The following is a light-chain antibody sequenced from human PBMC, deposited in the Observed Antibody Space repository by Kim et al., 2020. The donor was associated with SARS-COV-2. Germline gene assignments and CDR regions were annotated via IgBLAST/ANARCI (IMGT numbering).Light chain of an antibody. CDR1: SGHSSYI. Sequence: PVLTQSSSASASLGSSVKLTCTLSSGHSSYIIAWHQQQPGKAPRYLMKLEGSGSYNKGSGVPDRFSGSSSGADRYLTISNLQSEDEADYYCETWDSNVWVFGGGTQLTVL. CDR3: ETWDSNVWV. J-gene: IGLJ3*02. V-gene: IGLV4-60*03. CDR2: LEGSGSY.